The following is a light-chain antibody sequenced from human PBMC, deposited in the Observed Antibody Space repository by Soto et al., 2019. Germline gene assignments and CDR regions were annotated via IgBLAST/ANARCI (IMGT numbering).Light chain of an antibody. J-gene: IGKJ3*01. CDR3: QQYDASRRT. CDR1: QSLSTNS. V-gene: IGKV3-20*01. Sequence: EIVLTQSPGTLSLSPGERATLSCRASQSLSTNSLAWYQQKPGQTPRLLIYAASTRDTDIPDRFNGSGSGTDFALTISRLEPEDFALYYCQQYDASRRTFGPGTKVDIK. CDR2: AAS.